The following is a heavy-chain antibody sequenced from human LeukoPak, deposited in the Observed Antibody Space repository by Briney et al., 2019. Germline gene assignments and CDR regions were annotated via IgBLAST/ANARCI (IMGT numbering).Heavy chain of an antibody. V-gene: IGHV3-48*01. J-gene: IGHJ5*02. D-gene: IGHD4-17*01. CDR1: GFIFRTYS. CDR3: ARSRDYGDPNWFDH. CDR2: ISSGGSVT. Sequence: GGSLRLSCASSGFIFRTYSMNWVRQAPGKGLELVSHISSGGSVTFYADSVKGRFAISRDNAKNALYLQMNSLRAEDTAVDYCARSRDYGDPNWFDHWGQGTLVTVSS.